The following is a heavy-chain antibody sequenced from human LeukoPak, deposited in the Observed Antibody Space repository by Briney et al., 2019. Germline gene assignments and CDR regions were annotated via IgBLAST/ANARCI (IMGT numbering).Heavy chain of an antibody. D-gene: IGHD1-26*01. CDR2: IYYSGST. J-gene: IGHJ6*03. Sequence: PSETLSLTCTVSGGSISSSSYYWGWIRQPPGKGLEWIGSIYYSGSTYYNPSLKSRVTISVDTSKNQFSLKLSSVTAADTAVYYCARDRSGSAGNMDVWGKGTTVTVSS. CDR3: ARDRSGSAGNMDV. V-gene: IGHV4-39*07. CDR1: GGSISSSSYY.